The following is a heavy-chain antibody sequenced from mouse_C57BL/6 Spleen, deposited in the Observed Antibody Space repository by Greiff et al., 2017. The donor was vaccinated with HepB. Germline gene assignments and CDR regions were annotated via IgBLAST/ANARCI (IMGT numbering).Heavy chain of an antibody. CDR1: GYAFTNYL. Sequence: VKVVESGAELVRPGTSVKVSCKASGYAFTNYLIEWVKQRPGQGLEWIGVINPGSGGTNYNEKFKGKATLTADKSSSTAYMQLSSLTSEDSAVYFCARLTGTGVYFDYWGQGTTLTVSS. D-gene: IGHD4-1*01. CDR2: INPGSGGT. CDR3: ARLTGTGVYFDY. V-gene: IGHV1-54*01. J-gene: IGHJ2*01.